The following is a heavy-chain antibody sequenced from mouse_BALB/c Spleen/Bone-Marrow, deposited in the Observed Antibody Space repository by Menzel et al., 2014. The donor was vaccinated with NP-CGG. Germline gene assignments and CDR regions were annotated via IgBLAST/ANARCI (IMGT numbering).Heavy chain of an antibody. V-gene: IGHV1-82*01. CDR2: IYPGDGDT. Sequence: QVQLKESGPELVKPGASVKISCKASGYAFSSSWMNWVKQRPGQGLEWIGRIYPGDGDTNYTGKFKVKATLTADKSSSTAYMQLSSLTSVDSAVYFCARHYGSSVAMDYWGQETSVTVAS. CDR3: ARHYGSSVAMDY. CDR1: GYAFSSSW. D-gene: IGHD1-1*01. J-gene: IGHJ4*01.